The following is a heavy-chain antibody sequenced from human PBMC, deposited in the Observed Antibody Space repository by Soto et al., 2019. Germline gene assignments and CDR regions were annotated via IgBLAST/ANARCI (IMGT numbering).Heavy chain of an antibody. D-gene: IGHD6-13*01. Sequence: EVQLLESGGGLVQPGGSLRLSCAASGFTFSSYAMTWVRQAPGKGLEWVSAISGSGGSTYYADSVKGRFTISRDNSKTTLYLQMHSLTAEDTAVYYCAKYSSSWYDDYWGQGTLVTVSS. CDR1: GFTFSSYA. CDR2: ISGSGGST. V-gene: IGHV3-23*01. CDR3: AKYSSSWYDDY. J-gene: IGHJ4*02.